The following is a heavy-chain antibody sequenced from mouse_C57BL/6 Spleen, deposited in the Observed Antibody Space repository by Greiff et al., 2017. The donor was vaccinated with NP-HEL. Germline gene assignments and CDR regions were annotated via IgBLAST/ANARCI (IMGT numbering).Heavy chain of an antibody. D-gene: IGHD1-1*01. J-gene: IGHJ1*03. V-gene: IGHV1-22*01. Sequence: VQLQQSGPELVKPGASVKMSCKASGYTFTDYNMHWVKQSHGKSLEWIGYINPNNGGTSYNQKFKGKATLTVNKSSSTAYMELRSLTSEDSAVYYCARGATVVATRYFDVWGTGTTVTVSS. CDR3: ARGATVVATRYFDV. CDR2: INPNNGGT. CDR1: GYTFTDYN.